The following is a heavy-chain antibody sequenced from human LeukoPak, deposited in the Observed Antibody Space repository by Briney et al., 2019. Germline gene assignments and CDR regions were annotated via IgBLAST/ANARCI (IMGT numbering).Heavy chain of an antibody. CDR1: GFTISGYW. CDR2: IKQDGREK. Sequence: PGGSLRLSCAASGFTISGYWMTWVRQAPGKGLEWVANIKQDGREKTYVDSVKGRFIISRDNAKNSIYLQMNSLRVEDTAMYYCARDGGTDWYDPWGQGTLVTVSS. V-gene: IGHV3-7*01. CDR3: ARDGGTDWYDP. D-gene: IGHD3-16*01. J-gene: IGHJ5*02.